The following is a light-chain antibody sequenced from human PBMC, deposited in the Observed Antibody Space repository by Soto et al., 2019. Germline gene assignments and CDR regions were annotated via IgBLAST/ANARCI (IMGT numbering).Light chain of an antibody. CDR3: SSYTSSSTYV. CDR1: SSDVGGYNY. CDR2: EVS. V-gene: IGLV2-14*01. Sequence: QSLLTQPASVSLSPGQSITISCTGTSSDVGGYNYVSWYQQHPGKAPKLMIYEVSNQPSGVSNRFSGSKSGNTASLTISGLQAEDEADYYCSSYTSSSTYVFGTGTKVTVL. J-gene: IGLJ1*01.